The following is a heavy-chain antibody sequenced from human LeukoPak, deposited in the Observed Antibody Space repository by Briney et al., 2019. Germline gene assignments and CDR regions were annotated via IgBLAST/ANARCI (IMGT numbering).Heavy chain of an antibody. J-gene: IGHJ6*04. CDR1: GFTFSSYA. D-gene: IGHD6-25*01. Sequence: PGRSLRLSGAASGFTFSSYAMHWVRQAPGKGLEWVAVISYDGSNKYYADSVKGRFTISRDNSKNTLYLQMNSLRAEDTAVYYCARERLPDYYYYGMDVWGKGTTVTVSS. V-gene: IGHV3-30*04. CDR3: ARERLPDYYYYGMDV. CDR2: ISYDGSNK.